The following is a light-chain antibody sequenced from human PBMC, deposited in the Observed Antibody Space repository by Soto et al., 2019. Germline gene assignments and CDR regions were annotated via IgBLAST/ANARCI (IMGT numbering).Light chain of an antibody. Sequence: QSVLTQPPSASGSPGQSVTISCTGTGSDVGAYNFVSWYQHHPGKAPQALTYEVYKRPSGVPDRFSGSKSGNTASLTVSGLQTEDEADYYCSSYAGSNNLVVFGGGTQLTVL. CDR1: GSDVGAYNF. J-gene: IGLJ2*01. V-gene: IGLV2-8*01. CDR3: SSYAGSNNLVV. CDR2: EVY.